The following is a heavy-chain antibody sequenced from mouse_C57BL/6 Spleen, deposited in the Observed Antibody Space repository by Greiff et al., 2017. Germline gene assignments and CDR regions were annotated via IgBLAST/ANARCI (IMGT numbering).Heavy chain of an antibody. CDR1: GYTFTSYW. J-gene: IGHJ4*01. CDR2: LDPSANEN. V-gene: IGHV1-52*01. Sequence: VQLQQPGAELVRPWSSVKLSCKASGYTFTSYWMHWVKQRPIQGLEWIGNLDPSANENHYNQQFKDTATLTVTKTSNTAYLQLSSLTSEDSSVYYFAKEGSYYAMYFWGQGTSVTVSS. CDR3: AKEGSYYAMYF.